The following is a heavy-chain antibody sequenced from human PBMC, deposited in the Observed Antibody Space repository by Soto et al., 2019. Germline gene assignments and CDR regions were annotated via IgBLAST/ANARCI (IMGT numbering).Heavy chain of an antibody. D-gene: IGHD1-26*01. J-gene: IGHJ5*02. CDR1: GFSFNDYW. Sequence: GGSLRPSCAASGFSFNDYWMRWVRQAPGEGLVWVSRIHMDGRTTTYADSVKGRFTIYRDNTNNMMYLQMNSLRVEDTAVYYCVRGGRSGGFSNYGSWGQGALVTVSS. CDR2: IHMDGRTT. V-gene: IGHV3-74*01. CDR3: VRGGRSGGFSNYGS.